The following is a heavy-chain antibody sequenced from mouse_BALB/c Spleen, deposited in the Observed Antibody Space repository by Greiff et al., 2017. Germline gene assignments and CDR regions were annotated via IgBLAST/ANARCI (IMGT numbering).Heavy chain of an antibody. CDR1: GFTFSDYG. J-gene: IGHJ2*01. CDR3: ARDGYGSSYGFDY. Sequence: EVQGVESGGGLVQPGGSRKLSCAASGFTFSDYGMAWVRQAPGKGPEWVAFISNLAYSIYYADTVTGRFTISRENAKNTLYLEMSSLRSEDTAMYYCARDGYGSSYGFDYWGQGTTLTVSS. V-gene: IGHV5-15*02. D-gene: IGHD1-1*01. CDR2: ISNLAYSI.